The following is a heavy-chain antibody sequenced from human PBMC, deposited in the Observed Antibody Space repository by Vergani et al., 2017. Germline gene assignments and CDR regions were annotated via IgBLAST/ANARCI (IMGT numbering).Heavy chain of an antibody. J-gene: IGHJ6*02. CDR2: IKQDGSGK. V-gene: IGHV3-7*01. CDR1: GFTFSSYW. Sequence: EVQLVESGGGLVQPGGSLRLSCAASGFTFSSYWMSWVRQAPGKGLEWVANIKQDGSGKYYVDSVKGRFTISRDNAKNSLYLQMNSLRAEDTAVYYCAGVPLVTMVRGVNQEMDVWGQGTTVTVSS. D-gene: IGHD3-10*01. CDR3: AGVPLVTMVRGVNQEMDV.